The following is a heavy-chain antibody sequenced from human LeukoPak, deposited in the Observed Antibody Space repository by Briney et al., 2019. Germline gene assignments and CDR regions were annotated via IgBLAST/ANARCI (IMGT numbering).Heavy chain of an antibody. CDR1: GFTFSSYA. J-gene: IGHJ6*04. D-gene: IGHD1-1*01. CDR2: ISGSGGST. CDR3: AKDLRTGTAYYYYGMDV. V-gene: IGHV3-23*01. Sequence: GGSLRLSCAASGFTFSSYAMSWVRQAPGKGLEWVSAISGSGGSTYYADSVKGRFTISRDNSKNTLYLQMNSLRAEDTAVYYCAKDLRTGTAYYYYGMDVWGKGTTVIVSS.